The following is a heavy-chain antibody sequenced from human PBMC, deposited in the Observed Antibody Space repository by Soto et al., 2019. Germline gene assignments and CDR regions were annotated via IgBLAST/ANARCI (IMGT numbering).Heavy chain of an antibody. V-gene: IGHV1-69*02. D-gene: IGHD2-15*01. Sequence: SVKVSCKASGGTFSSYTISWVRQAPGQGLEWMGRIIPILGIANYAQKFQGRVTITADKSTSTAYMELSSLRSEDTAVYYCAVDIVVVVAATKRFGYWGQGTLVTVSS. CDR1: GGTFSSYT. J-gene: IGHJ4*02. CDR3: AVDIVVVVAATKRFGY. CDR2: IIPILGIA.